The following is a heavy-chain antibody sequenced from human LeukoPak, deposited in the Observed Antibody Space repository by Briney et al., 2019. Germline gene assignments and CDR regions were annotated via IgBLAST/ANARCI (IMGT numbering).Heavy chain of an antibody. V-gene: IGHV3-9*01. CDR1: GFTFNDYA. D-gene: IGHD3-22*01. CDR2: ISWNSGAI. J-gene: IGHJ4*02. Sequence: PGGSLRLSCAASGFTFNDYAMHWVRQSPGKGLEWVSGISWNSGAIGYADPVKGRFTISRDNSKNTLYLQMNSLRAEDTAVYYCARDRITMIVVANYQNGVDYWGQGTLVTVSS. CDR3: ARDRITMIVVANYQNGVDY.